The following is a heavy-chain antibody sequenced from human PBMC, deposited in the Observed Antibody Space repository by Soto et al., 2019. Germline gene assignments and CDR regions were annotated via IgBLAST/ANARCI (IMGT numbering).Heavy chain of an antibody. Sequence: QVQLVQSGAEVKKPGSSVKVSCKASGGTFSSYGISWVRQAPGQGLEWVGGIIPIFGTANYAQKLQGRVTITADESTSTAYMELRSLRSEDTAVYYCARGVVTDTYYFDYWGQGTLVTVSS. CDR1: GGTFSSYG. CDR3: ARGVVTDTYYFDY. D-gene: IGHD2-15*01. CDR2: IIPIFGTA. J-gene: IGHJ4*02. V-gene: IGHV1-69*12.